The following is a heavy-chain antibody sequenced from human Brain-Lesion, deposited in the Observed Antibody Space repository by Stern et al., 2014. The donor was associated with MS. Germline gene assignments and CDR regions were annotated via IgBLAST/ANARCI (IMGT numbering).Heavy chain of an antibody. CDR1: GGSVSSTSYA. V-gene: IGHV4-39*01. Sequence: QLVQSGPGLVKPSETLSLTCTVAGGSVSSTSYAWAWIRQPPGKGLEWIGTLYYSGDPYYSPALKTRLTISRDTPKNQFSLQRRSVTAADTAVYYCAGEEDIRYCSGGSCTGNWFDPWGQGTLVTVSS. D-gene: IGHD2-15*01. CDR3: AGEEDIRYCSGGSCTGNWFDP. J-gene: IGHJ5*02. CDR2: LYYSGDP.